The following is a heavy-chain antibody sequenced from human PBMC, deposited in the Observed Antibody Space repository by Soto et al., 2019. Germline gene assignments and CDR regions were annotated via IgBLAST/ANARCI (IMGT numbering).Heavy chain of an antibody. CDR3: ARAIRGFSYVVDY. D-gene: IGHD5-18*01. CDR1: GFTFSSHS. J-gene: IGHJ4*02. CDR2: ISGSGATK. Sequence: PGGSLRLSCAASGFTFSSHSINWVHQAPGKGLEWVSYISGSGATKYYADSVKGRFTISRDNARNSLYLQMSSLSDEDTAVYYCARAIRGFSYVVDYWGQGTLVTV. V-gene: IGHV3-48*02.